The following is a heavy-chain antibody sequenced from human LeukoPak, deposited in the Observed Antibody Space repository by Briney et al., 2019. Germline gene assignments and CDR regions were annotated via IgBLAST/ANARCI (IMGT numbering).Heavy chain of an antibody. D-gene: IGHD1-14*01. CDR3: AKGDKPGY. CDR1: GFTFSNYA. V-gene: IGHV3-30*02. J-gene: IGHJ4*02. Sequence: GGSLRLSCAASGFTFSNYAIHWVRQAPGKGLEWVVFIRYDESNKYYADSVKGRFTISRDNSKNTLYLQMNSLRAEDTAVYYCAKGDKPGYWGQGTLVTVSS. CDR2: IRYDESNK.